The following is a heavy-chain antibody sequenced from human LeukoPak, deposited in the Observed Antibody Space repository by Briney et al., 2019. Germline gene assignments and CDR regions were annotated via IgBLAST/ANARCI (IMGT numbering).Heavy chain of an antibody. J-gene: IGHJ4*02. CDR3: AREGGQGVTYYYGSGSYY. CDR1: GGTFSSYA. CDR2: IIPILGIA. V-gene: IGHV1-69*04. D-gene: IGHD3-10*01. Sequence: SVKVSCKASGGTFSSYAISWVRQAPGQGLEWMGRIIPILGIANYAQKFQGRVTITADKSTSTAYMELSSLRSEDTAVYYCAREGGQGVTYYYGSGSYYWGQGTLVTVSS.